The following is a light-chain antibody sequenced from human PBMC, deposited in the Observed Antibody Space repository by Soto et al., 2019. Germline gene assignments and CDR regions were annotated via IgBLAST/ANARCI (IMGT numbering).Light chain of an antibody. Sequence: EIVLTQSPATLSLSPGERATLSCRASQSVSSYSAWYQQKPGQAPRLLIYDTSNRATGIPARFSGSGSGTDFTLTISGLEPEDFAVYYCRQRSNWQYTFGLGTRLEIK. CDR3: RQRSNWQYT. CDR2: DTS. V-gene: IGKV3-11*01. J-gene: IGKJ2*01. CDR1: QSVSSY.